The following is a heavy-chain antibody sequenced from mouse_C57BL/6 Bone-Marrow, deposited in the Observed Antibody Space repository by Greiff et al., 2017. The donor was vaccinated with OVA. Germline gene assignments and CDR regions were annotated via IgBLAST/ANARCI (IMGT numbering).Heavy chain of an antibody. D-gene: IGHD1-1*01. Sequence: QVQLQQSGAELMKPGASVKLSCKATGYTFTGYWIEWVKQRPGHGLEWIGEILPGSGGTNYNEKFKCKATFTADKSSNTAYMQLSSLTTEDSAIYFCAHYYGSSYWGQGTTLTVSS. J-gene: IGHJ2*01. CDR3: AHYYGSSY. CDR1: GYTFTGYW. CDR2: ILPGSGGT. V-gene: IGHV1-9*01.